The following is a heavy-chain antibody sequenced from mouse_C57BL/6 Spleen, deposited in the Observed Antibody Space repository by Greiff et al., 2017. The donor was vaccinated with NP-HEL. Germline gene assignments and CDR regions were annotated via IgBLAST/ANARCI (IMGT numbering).Heavy chain of an antibody. J-gene: IGHJ3*01. CDR2: IYPGSGST. CDR3: ARDYYGSSYGFAY. V-gene: IGHV1-55*01. Sequence: VQLQQPGAELVKPGASVKMSCKASGYTFTSYWITWVKQRPGQGLEWIGDIYPGSGSTNYNEKFKSKATLTVDTSSSTAYMQLSSLTSEDSAVDYCARDYYGSSYGFAYWGQGTLVTVSA. CDR1: GYTFTSYW. D-gene: IGHD1-1*01.